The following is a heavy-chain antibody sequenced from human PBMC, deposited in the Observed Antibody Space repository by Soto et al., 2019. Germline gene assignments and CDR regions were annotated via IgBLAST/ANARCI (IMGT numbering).Heavy chain of an antibody. CDR1: GFTFSSYS. CDR2: ISSSSSYI. V-gene: IGHV3-21*01. CDR3: ARDLPERYYDILTGYSRAYFDY. Sequence: GGSLRLSCAASGFTFSSYSMNWVRQAPGKGLEWVSSISSSSSYIYYAVSVKGRFTISRDNAKNSLYLQMNSLRAEDTAVYYCARDLPERYYDILTGYSRAYFDYWGQGTLVTVSS. D-gene: IGHD3-9*01. J-gene: IGHJ4*02.